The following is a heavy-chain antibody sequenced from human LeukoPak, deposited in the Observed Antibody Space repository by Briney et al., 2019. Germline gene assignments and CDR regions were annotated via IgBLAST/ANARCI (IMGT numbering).Heavy chain of an antibody. Sequence: SETLSLTCAVYGGSISSYYRSWIRQPAGKGLEWIGYIYYTGATYYNPSLKSRVTISLDTSKNQFSLKLSSVTAADAAVYYCARAGYSYGTGYYFDYWGQGALVTVSS. CDR1: GGSISSYY. J-gene: IGHJ4*02. V-gene: IGHV4-59*01. D-gene: IGHD5-18*01. CDR2: IYYTGAT. CDR3: ARAGYSYGTGYYFDY.